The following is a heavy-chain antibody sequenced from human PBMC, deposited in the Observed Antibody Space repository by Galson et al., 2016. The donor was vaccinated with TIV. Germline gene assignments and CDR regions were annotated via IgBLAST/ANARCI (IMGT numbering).Heavy chain of an antibody. Sequence: VKVSCKVFGYSFSDYYMHWVQQAPGKGLEWIGLVDPADHETKYAKKFKGRVTITADTSADTAYLELTSLNSNDTATYYCTTGQLAGGYGAAYFDDWGQGTRVTVSS. J-gene: IGHJ4*02. CDR3: TTGQLAGGYGAAYFDD. CDR1: GYSFSDYY. V-gene: IGHV1-69-2*01. CDR2: VDPADHET. D-gene: IGHD3-10*01.